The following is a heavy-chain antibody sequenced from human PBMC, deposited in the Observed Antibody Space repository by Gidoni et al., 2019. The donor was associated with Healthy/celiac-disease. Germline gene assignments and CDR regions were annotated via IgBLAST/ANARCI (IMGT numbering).Heavy chain of an antibody. CDR2: IYYSGST. J-gene: IGHJ4*02. CDR1: GGSISSSNW. D-gene: IGHD4-4*01. V-gene: IGHV4-4*02. Sequence: QVQLQESGPGLVKPSGTLPLTCAVSGGSISSSNWWSWVRQPPGKGLEWLGEIYYSGSTNYNPSLKSRVTISVDKSKNQFSLKLSSVTAADTAVYYCARRLYSNYEYYFDYWGQGTLVTVSS. CDR3: ARRLYSNYEYYFDY.